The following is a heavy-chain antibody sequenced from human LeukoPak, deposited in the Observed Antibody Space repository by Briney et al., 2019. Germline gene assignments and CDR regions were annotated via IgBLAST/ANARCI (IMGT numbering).Heavy chain of an antibody. J-gene: IGHJ6*02. CDR2: IKQDGSEK. CDR3: ARDTRYDFWSGYWNYYYYGMDV. Sequence: GGSLRLSCAASGFTFSSYWMSWVRQAPGKGRGWVANIKQDGSEKYYVDSVKGRFTIARDNAKNSLYLQMNSLRAEDTAVYYCARDTRYDFWSGYWNYYYYGMDVWGQGTTVTVSS. V-gene: IGHV3-7*01. D-gene: IGHD3-3*01. CDR1: GFTFSSYW.